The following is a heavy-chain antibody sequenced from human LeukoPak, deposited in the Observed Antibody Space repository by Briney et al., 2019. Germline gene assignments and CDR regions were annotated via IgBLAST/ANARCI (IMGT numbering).Heavy chain of an antibody. CDR1: GFTFSSSA. V-gene: IGHV3-64*01. Sequence: GGSLRLSCAASGFTFSSSAMHWVRQAPGKGLEYVSAISSNGGSTYYANSVKGRFTISRDNSKNTLYLQMGSLRAEDMAVYYCARDRSPGAYWGQGTLVTVSS. CDR3: ARDRSPGAY. D-gene: IGHD1-14*01. CDR2: ISSNGGST. J-gene: IGHJ4*02.